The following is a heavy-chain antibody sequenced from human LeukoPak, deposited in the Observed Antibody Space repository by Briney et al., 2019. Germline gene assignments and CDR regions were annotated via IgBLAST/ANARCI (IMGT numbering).Heavy chain of an antibody. D-gene: IGHD3-10*01. CDR3: ARERGPVDY. V-gene: IGHV4-39*02. CDR1: GGSISSSSYY. J-gene: IGHJ4*02. CDR2: IYYSGST. Sequence: SETLSLTCTVSGGSISSSSYYWGWIRQPPGKGLEWIGSIYYSGSTYYNPSLKSRVTISVDTSKNQFSLKLSSVTAADTAVYYCARERGPVDYWGQGTLVTVPS.